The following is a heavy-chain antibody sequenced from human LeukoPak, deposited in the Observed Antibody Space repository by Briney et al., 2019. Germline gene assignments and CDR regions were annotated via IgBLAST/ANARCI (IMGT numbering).Heavy chain of an antibody. CDR2: LSGSGGSV. J-gene: IGHJ4*02. CDR3: VKARGAGSHKDWYFDY. D-gene: IGHD3/OR15-3a*01. Sequence: GGSLRLSCSASGFIFNNYGMIWVRQAPGKGLEWVSGLSGSGGSVWYADSVKGRFTIFRDNPKTTLYLQMNSLRAEDTAIYYCVKARGAGSHKDWYFDYWGQGTLVTVSS. CDR1: GFIFNNYG. V-gene: IGHV3-23*01.